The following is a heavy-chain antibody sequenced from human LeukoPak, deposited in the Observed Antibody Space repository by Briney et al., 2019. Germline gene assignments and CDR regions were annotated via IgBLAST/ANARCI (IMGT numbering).Heavy chain of an antibody. Sequence: GGSLRLSCAASGFTFSSYAMSWVRQAPAKGLEWVSAISGSGGSTYYADSVKGRFTISRDNSKNTLYLQMDSLRAEDTAVYYCAKDQQWLGAFDIWGQGTMVTVSS. D-gene: IGHD6-19*01. CDR3: AKDQQWLGAFDI. J-gene: IGHJ3*02. V-gene: IGHV3-23*01. CDR1: GFTFSSYA. CDR2: ISGSGGST.